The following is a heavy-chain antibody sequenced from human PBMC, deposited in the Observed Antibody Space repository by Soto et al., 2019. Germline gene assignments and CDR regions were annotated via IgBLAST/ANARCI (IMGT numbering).Heavy chain of an antibody. D-gene: IGHD3-22*01. J-gene: IGHJ5*01. CDR3: AIPSGSGLSLRT. CDR2: IRPNSGDT. Sequence: QVHLVQSGAEVKKPGASVKVSCKASGYTFTASYMHWVRQAPGQGLEWLGWIRPNSGDTNYAQKFQDRVTLTRDTSISTAYIELTLRPDDTAVYYCAIPSGSGLSLRTWGQGSLVTVSS. V-gene: IGHV1-2*02. CDR1: GYTFTASY.